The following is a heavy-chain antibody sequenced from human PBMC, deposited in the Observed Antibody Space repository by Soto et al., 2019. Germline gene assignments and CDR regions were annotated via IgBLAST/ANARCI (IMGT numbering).Heavy chain of an antibody. CDR2: ISSSSSYI. J-gene: IGHJ4*02. D-gene: IGHD6-6*01. Sequence: GGSLRLSCAASGFTFSSYSMNWVRQAPGKGLEWVSSISSSSSYIYYADSVKGRFIISRDNAKNSLYLQMNSLRAEDTAVYYCARSSIAARPGDYWGQGTLVTVSS. CDR3: ARSSIAARPGDY. V-gene: IGHV3-21*01. CDR1: GFTFSSYS.